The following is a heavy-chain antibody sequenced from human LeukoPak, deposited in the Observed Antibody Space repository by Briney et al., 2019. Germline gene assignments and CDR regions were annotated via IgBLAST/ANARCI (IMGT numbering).Heavy chain of an antibody. Sequence: GASVKVSCKASGGTFSSYAISWVRQAPGQGLEWMGRIIPILGIANYAQKFQGRVTITADKSTSTAYMELSSLRSEDTAVYYCARERKCCGNDYWGQGTLVTVSS. V-gene: IGHV1-69*04. CDR2: IIPILGIA. CDR1: GGTFSSYA. D-gene: IGHD4-23*01. J-gene: IGHJ4*02. CDR3: ARERKCCGNDY.